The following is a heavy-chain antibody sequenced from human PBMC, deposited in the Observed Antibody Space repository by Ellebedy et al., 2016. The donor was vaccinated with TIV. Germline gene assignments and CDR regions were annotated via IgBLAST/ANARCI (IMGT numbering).Heavy chain of an antibody. CDR2: ISGSGGST. CDR3: ARSSQLLWFGELFSWFDP. J-gene: IGHJ5*02. V-gene: IGHV3-23*01. CDR1: GFTFSSYA. D-gene: IGHD3-10*01. Sequence: GESLKISXAASGFTFSSYAMSWVRQAPGKGLEWVSAISGSGGSTYYADSVKGRFTISRDNSKNSLYLQMNSLRAEDTAVYYCARSSQLLWFGELFSWFDPWGQGTLVTVSS.